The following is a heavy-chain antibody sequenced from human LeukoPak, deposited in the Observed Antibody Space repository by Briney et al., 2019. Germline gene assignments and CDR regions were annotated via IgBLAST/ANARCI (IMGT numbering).Heavy chain of an antibody. D-gene: IGHD2-15*01. V-gene: IGHV1-18*01. CDR3: AIHCSGVSCYGSDGP. CDR2: ISAYNSNT. CDR1: GYTFTGSG. Sequence: ASVKVSCKASGYTFTGSGISWVRQAPGQGLEWMGWISAYNSNTNYAQKFHGRVTMTTDTPTSTAYMELRSLRSDDTAVYYCAIHCSGVSCYGSDGPWGQGTLVTVSS. J-gene: IGHJ5*02.